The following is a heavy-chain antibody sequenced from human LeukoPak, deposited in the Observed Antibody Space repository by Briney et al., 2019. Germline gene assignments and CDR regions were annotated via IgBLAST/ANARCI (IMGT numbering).Heavy chain of an antibody. CDR2: IYNSGST. V-gene: IGHV4-4*08. CDR1: GGSISSYY. J-gene: IGHJ3*02. CDR3: ARDGGRTSSDAVEI. Sequence: SETLSLTCTVSGGSISSYYWSWIRQSPGKGLEWIGYIYNSGSTNYNPSLKSRVTISVDTSKNQFSLKLSSVTAADTAVYYCARDGGRTSSDAVEIWGQGTMVIVSS. D-gene: IGHD2-2*01.